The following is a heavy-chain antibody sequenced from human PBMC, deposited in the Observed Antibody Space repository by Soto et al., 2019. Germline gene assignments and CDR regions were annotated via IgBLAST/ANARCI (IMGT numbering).Heavy chain of an antibody. J-gene: IGHJ6*02. CDR3: ASGNTPPLQGSYYYYGMDV. D-gene: IGHD1-1*01. Sequence: QVQLVQSGAEVKKPGASVKVSCKASGYTFTSYGISWVRQVPGQGIEWMGWISAYNGNTNYAQKLQGRVTMTTDTSTSTAYMELRSLRSDDTAVYYCASGNTPPLQGSYYYYGMDVWGQGTTVTVSS. CDR2: ISAYNGNT. CDR1: GYTFTSYG. V-gene: IGHV1-18*04.